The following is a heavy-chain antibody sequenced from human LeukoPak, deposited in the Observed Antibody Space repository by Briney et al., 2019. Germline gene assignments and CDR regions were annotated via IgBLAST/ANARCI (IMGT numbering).Heavy chain of an antibody. D-gene: IGHD3-10*01. CDR2: ISSSSNYI. V-gene: IGHV3-21*01. J-gene: IGHJ4*02. Sequence: GGSLRLSCAASGFTFSSYIMNWVRQAPGKGLEWVSSISSSSNYIYHADSVKGRFTISRDNAKNSMYLQMNSLRAEDTAVYYCAASFYGSGSYFHADYWGQGTLVTVSS. CDR1: GFTFSSYI. CDR3: AASFYGSGSYFHADY.